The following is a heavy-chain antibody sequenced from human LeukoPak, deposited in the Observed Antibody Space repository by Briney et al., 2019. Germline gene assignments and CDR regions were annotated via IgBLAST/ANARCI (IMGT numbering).Heavy chain of an antibody. V-gene: IGHV4-59*08. J-gene: IGHJ5*02. Sequence: SETLSLTCTVSGDSISSYYWSWIRQPPGKGLEWIGYIYYSGSTNYNPSLESRVTISIDTSKNQFSLKLSSVTAADTAVYYCARARLWFDPWGQGTLVTVSS. CDR1: GDSISSYY. CDR2: IYYSGST. CDR3: ARARLWFDP.